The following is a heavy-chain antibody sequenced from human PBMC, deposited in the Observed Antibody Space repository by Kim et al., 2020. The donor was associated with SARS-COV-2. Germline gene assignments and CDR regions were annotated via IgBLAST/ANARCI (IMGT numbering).Heavy chain of an antibody. J-gene: IGHJ5*02. CDR2: IYPGDSDT. CDR1: GYSFTSYW. CDR3: ATARNIAAAGSRVGWFDP. V-gene: IGHV5-51*01. D-gene: IGHD6-13*01. Sequence: GESLKISCKGSGYSFTSYWIGWVRQLPGKGLEWMGIIYPGDSDTRYSPSFQGQVTISADKSISTAYLQWSSLKASDTAVYYCATARNIAAAGSRVGWFDPWGQGTLVTVSS.